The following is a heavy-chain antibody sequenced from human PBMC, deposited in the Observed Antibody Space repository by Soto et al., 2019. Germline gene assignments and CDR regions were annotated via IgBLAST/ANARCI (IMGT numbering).Heavy chain of an antibody. CDR1: GGSISSYY. V-gene: IGHV4-59*01. J-gene: IGHJ6*02. Sequence: SETLSLTCTVSGGSISSYYWNWIRQPPGKGMEWIGYIYYSGSTNYNPSLKSRVTISLDTSKNQFSLKLSSVTAADTAVYYCASSNIAAAGFYYYGMDVWGRGTTVTVSS. CDR3: ASSNIAAAGFYYYGMDV. D-gene: IGHD6-13*01. CDR2: IYYSGST.